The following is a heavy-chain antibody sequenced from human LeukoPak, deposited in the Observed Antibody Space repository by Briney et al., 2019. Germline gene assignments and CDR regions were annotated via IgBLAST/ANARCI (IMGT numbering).Heavy chain of an antibody. Sequence: GGSLRLSCAASGFTFSSHWMSWVRQAPGKGLEWVTYISSSGGTMYYADSVKGRFTISRGNAKKSLYLQMNSLRAEDTAVYYCARSPWGNFDYWGQGTLVTVSS. CDR1: GFTFSSHW. V-gene: IGHV3-48*03. CDR3: ARSPWGNFDY. D-gene: IGHD3-16*01. CDR2: ISSSGGTM. J-gene: IGHJ4*02.